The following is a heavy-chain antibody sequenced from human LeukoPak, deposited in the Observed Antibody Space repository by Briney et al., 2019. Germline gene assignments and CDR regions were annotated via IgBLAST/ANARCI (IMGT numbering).Heavy chain of an antibody. CDR3: ASGLLLLGY. CDR2: ISSSGSTI. V-gene: IGHV3-11*01. CDR1: GFTFSDYY. D-gene: IGHD2-15*01. J-gene: IGHJ4*02. Sequence: GGSLRLSCAASGFTFSDYYMSWIRQAPGKGLEGVSYISSSGSTISYAVYVKGRFTISRDNAKNSLYMQMNSLRAEDTAVYYCASGLLLLGYWGQGTLVTVSS.